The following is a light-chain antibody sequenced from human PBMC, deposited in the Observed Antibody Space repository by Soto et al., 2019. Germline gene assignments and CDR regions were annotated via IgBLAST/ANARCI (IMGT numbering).Light chain of an antibody. CDR1: RGIGST. Sequence: EVVMTQSPATLSVSPGERATLSCRASRGIGSTLAWYQQKPGQTPRLLIYDTSTRATCVPARFIGSASGTEFTLTITSLQSEDFAIYYCQHYVTWPLAFGGVTRVENK. V-gene: IGKV3-15*01. J-gene: IGKJ4*01. CDR3: QHYVTWPLA. CDR2: DTS.